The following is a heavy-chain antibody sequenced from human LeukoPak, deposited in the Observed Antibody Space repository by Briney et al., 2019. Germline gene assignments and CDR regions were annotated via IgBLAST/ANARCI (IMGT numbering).Heavy chain of an antibody. J-gene: IGHJ4*02. CDR3: ARSADGYTCGHFDF. D-gene: IGHD5-18*01. Sequence: KVSCKASGYTFTAYYMHWVRQAPGQGLEWMGWINPNTGDTNYAQNFQGRVTMNRDTSISTAYMELSSLRSDDTAVYYCARSADGYTCGHFDFWGQGTLVTVSS. V-gene: IGHV1-2*02. CDR2: INPNTGDT. CDR1: GYTFTAYY.